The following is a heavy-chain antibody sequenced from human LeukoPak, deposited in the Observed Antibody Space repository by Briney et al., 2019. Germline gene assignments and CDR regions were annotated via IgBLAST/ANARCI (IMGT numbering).Heavy chain of an antibody. J-gene: IGHJ4*02. V-gene: IGHV1-69*05. CDR3: ASMANYDSSGCVWATFDY. Sequence: ASVKVSCKASGGTFSSYAISWVRQAPGQGLEWMGGIIPIFGTANYAQKFQGRVTITTDESTSTAYMELSSLRSEDTAVYYCASMANYDSSGCVWATFDYWGQGTLVTVSS. CDR1: GGTFSSYA. CDR2: IIPIFGTA. D-gene: IGHD3-22*01.